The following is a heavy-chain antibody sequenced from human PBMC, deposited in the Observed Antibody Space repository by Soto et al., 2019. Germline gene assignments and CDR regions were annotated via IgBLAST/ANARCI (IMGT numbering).Heavy chain of an antibody. V-gene: IGHV3-23*01. CDR1: GFISNNYA. D-gene: IGHD7-27*01. CDR3: VKRGRNWGAFDF. CDR2: IGGTDGDSDGVP. J-gene: IGHJ3*01. Sequence: VQLLESGGDLVQPGGSLRLSCVASGFISNNYAMSWVRQAPGKGLEWVSTIGGTDGDSDGVPWYEDSVKGRFTISRDSSAKTLFLHMDNLRAEDSALYYCVKRGRNWGAFDFWGQGTTVVVYS.